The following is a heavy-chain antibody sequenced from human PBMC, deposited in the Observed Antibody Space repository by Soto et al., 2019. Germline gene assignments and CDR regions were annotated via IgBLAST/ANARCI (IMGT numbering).Heavy chain of an antibody. J-gene: IGHJ4*02. V-gene: IGHV3-23*01. D-gene: IGHD3-3*01. CDR1: GFTFNPYA. CDR2: ISGSGGSA. Sequence: GGSLRLSCAASGFTFNPYAMTWVRQAPGKGLEWVSTISGSGGSAYYADSVRGRFTISRDNSKNTLYLQMNGLRAEDSAVYYCAKEYDHWGQGTLVTVSS. CDR3: AKEYDH.